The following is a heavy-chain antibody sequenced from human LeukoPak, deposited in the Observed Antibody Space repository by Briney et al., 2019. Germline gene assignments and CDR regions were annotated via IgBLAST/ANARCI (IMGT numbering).Heavy chain of an antibody. CDR2: IIPIFGTA. D-gene: IGHD2-2*01. Sequence: SVKVSCKASGGTFSSYAISWVRQAPGQGLEWMGRIIPIFGTAKYAQKFQGRVTITTDESTSTAYMELSSLGSEDTAVYYCARDQCSSTSCSGGSSPDYYMDVWGKGTTVTVSS. V-gene: IGHV1-69*05. CDR1: GGTFSSYA. J-gene: IGHJ6*03. CDR3: ARDQCSSTSCSGGSSPDYYMDV.